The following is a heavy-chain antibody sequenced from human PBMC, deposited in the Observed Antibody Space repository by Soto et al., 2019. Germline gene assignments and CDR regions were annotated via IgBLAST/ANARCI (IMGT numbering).Heavy chain of an antibody. Sequence: QAPLEQSGTELKRPGASVKVSCKASGYTFSDFDINWLRQASGQGPEWMGWMNAKSGDTFFAQRFQDKFNMTWDTSLSTAYMEVGSLTSDDTAIYYCARGNPFNYAGFDVWGQETTVAVSS. CDR3: ARGNPFNYAGFDV. V-gene: IGHV1-8*01. J-gene: IGHJ6*02. CDR1: GYTFSDFD. CDR2: MNAKSGDT. D-gene: IGHD3-16*01.